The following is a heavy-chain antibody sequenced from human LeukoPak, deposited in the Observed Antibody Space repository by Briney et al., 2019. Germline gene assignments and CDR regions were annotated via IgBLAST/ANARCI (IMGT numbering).Heavy chain of an antibody. CDR2: IKPDGSQK. J-gene: IGHJ4*02. CDR3: ARDRFYNAFDF. Sequence: GGSLRLSCAASGFRFNNSWMDWVRQAPGKGLEWVAYIKPDGSQKEYVGSVKGRFTISRDNAKNSLYLQMSNLRAEDTAAYYCARDRFYNAFDFWGQGALVTVSS. D-gene: IGHD5-24*01. CDR1: GFRFNNSW. V-gene: IGHV3-7*01.